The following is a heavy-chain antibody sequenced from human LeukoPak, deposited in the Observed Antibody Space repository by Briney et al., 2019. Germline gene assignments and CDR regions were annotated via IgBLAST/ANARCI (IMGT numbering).Heavy chain of an antibody. CDR1: GGSISSGGYS. CDR2: IYHSGST. D-gene: IGHD3-10*01. V-gene: IGHV4-30-2*01. Sequence: SETLSLTCAVSGGSISSGGYSWSWIRQPPGKGLEWFGYIYHSGSTYYNPSLKSRVTMSVDRSKNQSSLKLSSVTAADTAVYYCARASITMVRGDGAFDIWGQGTMVTVSS. CDR3: ARASITMVRGDGAFDI. J-gene: IGHJ3*02.